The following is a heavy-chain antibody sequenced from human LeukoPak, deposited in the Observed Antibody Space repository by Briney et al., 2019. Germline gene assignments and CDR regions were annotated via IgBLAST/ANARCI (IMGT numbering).Heavy chain of an antibody. D-gene: IGHD1-26*01. CDR2: MNPNSGNT. CDR3: ARGRSGSYNYYYYYMDV. J-gene: IGHJ6*03. Sequence: ASVKVSCKASGYTFTSYDINWVRQATGQGLEWMGWMNPNSGNTGYAQKFQGRVTITRNTSISTAYMELSSLRSEDTAVYYCARGRSGSYNYYYYYMDVWGKGTTVTVSS. V-gene: IGHV1-8*01. CDR1: GYTFTSYD.